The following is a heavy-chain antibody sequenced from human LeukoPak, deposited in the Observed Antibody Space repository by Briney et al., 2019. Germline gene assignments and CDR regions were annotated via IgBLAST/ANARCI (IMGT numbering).Heavy chain of an antibody. Sequence: TLSLTXXXXGGSXXXXYWSWIRXPPGKGLEWIGEINHSGSTNYNPSLKSRVTISVDTSKNQFSLKLSSVTAADTAVYYCARDMLLVGAGYYYGMDVWGQGTTATVSS. CDR1: GGSXXXXY. CDR3: ARDMLLVGAGYYYGMDV. D-gene: IGHD2-8*01. V-gene: IGHV4-34*01. CDR2: INHSGST. J-gene: IGHJ6*02.